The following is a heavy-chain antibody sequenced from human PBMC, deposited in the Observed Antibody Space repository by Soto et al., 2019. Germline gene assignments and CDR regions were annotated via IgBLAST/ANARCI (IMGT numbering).Heavy chain of an antibody. Sequence: ASVKVSCKVSGYTLTELSMHWVRQAPGKGLEWMGGFDPKDGKTNYAQKFQGRVTLTMDTSTSTVYMELSSLRFEDTAVYYCARDLAAADYWGQGTLVTVSS. CDR1: GYTLTELS. CDR3: ARDLAAADY. CDR2: FDPKDGKT. V-gene: IGHV1-24*01. D-gene: IGHD6-13*01. J-gene: IGHJ4*02.